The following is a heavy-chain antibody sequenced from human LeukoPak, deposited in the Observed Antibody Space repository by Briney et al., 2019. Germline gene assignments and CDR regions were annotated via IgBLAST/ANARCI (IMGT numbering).Heavy chain of an antibody. CDR2: IRSKANSYAT. D-gene: IGHD6-13*01. CDR3: TKPLAAAGINYYYYGMDV. V-gene: IGHV3-73*01. Sequence: PGGSLRLSCAASGFTFSGSAMHWVRQASGKGLEWVGRIRSKANSYATAYAASVKGRFTISRDDSKNTAYLQMNSQKTEDTAVYYCTKPLAAAGINYYYYGMDVWGQGTTVTVSS. J-gene: IGHJ6*02. CDR1: GFTFSGSA.